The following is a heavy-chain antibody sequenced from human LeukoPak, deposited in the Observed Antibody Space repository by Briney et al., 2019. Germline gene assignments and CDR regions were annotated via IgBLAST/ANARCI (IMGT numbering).Heavy chain of an antibody. CDR3: ARDLPSFSSDY. Sequence: PGGSLRLSCAASGFTFDDYTMHWVRQAPGKGLEWVSGISWSSNNIGYADSVKGRFTISRDNAKNSVYLQMNSLRAEDTAVYYCARDLPSFSSDYWGQGTLVTVSS. J-gene: IGHJ4*02. CDR2: ISWSSNNI. D-gene: IGHD3-10*01. V-gene: IGHV3-9*01. CDR1: GFTFDDYT.